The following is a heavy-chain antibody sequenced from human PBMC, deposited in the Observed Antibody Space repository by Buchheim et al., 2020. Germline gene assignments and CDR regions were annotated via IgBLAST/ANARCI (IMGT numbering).Heavy chain of an antibody. V-gene: IGHV3-33*01. Sequence: QVQLVESGGGVVQPGRSLRLSCAASGFTFSSYGMHWVRQAPGKGLEWVAVIWYDGSNKYYADSVKGRFTISRDNSKNTLYLQMNSLRAEDTAVYYCARDSGFLWPAAANWYFDLWGRGTL. D-gene: IGHD6-25*01. CDR2: IWYDGSNK. CDR1: GFTFSSYG. J-gene: IGHJ2*01. CDR3: ARDSGFLWPAAANWYFDL.